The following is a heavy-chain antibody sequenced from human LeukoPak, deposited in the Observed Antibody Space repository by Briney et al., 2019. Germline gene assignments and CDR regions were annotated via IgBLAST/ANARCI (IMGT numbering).Heavy chain of an antibody. J-gene: IGHJ4*02. D-gene: IGHD6-13*01. CDR1: GFTFDDYA. CDR3: ARDAATFDY. Sequence: GGSLRLSCAASGFTFDDYAMHWVRQAPGKGLEWVSGISWNSGSIGYADSVKGRFTISRDNAKNSLYLQMNSLRSDDTAVYYCARDAATFDYWGQGTLVTVSS. CDR2: ISWNSGSI. V-gene: IGHV3-9*01.